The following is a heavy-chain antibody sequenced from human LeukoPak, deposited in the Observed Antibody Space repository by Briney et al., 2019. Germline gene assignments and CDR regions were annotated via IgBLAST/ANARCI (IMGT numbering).Heavy chain of an antibody. Sequence: ASVKVSCKASGYTFTGYYMHWVRQAPGQGLEWMGWINPNSGGTNYAQKFQGRVTMTGDTSNSTAYMELSRLRSDDTAVYYCARDEQQLADDAFDIWGQGTMVTVSS. D-gene: IGHD1/OR15-1a*01. CDR3: ARDEQQLADDAFDI. J-gene: IGHJ3*02. CDR1: GYTFTGYY. V-gene: IGHV1-2*02. CDR2: INPNSGGT.